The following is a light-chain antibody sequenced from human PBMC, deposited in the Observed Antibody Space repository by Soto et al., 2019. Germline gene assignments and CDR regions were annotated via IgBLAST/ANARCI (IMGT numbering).Light chain of an antibody. CDR3: QQYGSSPWT. V-gene: IGKV3-20*01. Sequence: IVMTHSPSTLSVSPVERATLSFMSIQSVSSTYLAWYQQTPGQAPRLLIYDTSTRATGIPDRFSGSGFGTDFTLTISRLEPEDFAVYYCQQYGSSPWTFGQGTKVDIK. CDR2: DTS. J-gene: IGKJ1*01. CDR1: QSVSSTY.